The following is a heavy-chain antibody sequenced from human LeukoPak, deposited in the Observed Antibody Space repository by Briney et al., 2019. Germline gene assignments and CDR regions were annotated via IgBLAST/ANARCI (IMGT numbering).Heavy chain of an antibody. CDR3: ARVVAAAGDNWFDP. J-gene: IGHJ5*02. V-gene: IGHV4-4*07. Sequence: SETLSLTCTVSGGSISSYYWSWIRQPAGKGLEWIGRIYTSGSTNYNPSLKSRVTMSVDTSKNQFSLKLSSVTAADTAVYYCARVVAAAGDNWFDPWGQGTLVTVSS. D-gene: IGHD6-13*01. CDR2: IYTSGST. CDR1: GGSISSYY.